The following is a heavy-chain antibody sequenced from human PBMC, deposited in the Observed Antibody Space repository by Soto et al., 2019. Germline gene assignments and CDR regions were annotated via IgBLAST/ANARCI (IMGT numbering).Heavy chain of an antibody. V-gene: IGHV4-4*07. D-gene: IGHD3-3*01. CDR2: IYTSGST. CDR3: ARDRATIFGVVIEPEYYFDF. CDR1: GGSISSYY. Sequence: LSLTCTVSGGSISSYYWSWIRQPAGKGLEWIGRIYTSGSTNYNPSLKSRVTMSVDTSKNQFSLKLSSVTAADTAVYYCARDRATIFGVVIEPEYYFDFWGQGTLVTVSS. J-gene: IGHJ4*02.